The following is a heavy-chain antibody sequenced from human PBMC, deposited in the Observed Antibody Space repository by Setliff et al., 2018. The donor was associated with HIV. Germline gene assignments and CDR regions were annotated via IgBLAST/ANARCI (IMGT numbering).Heavy chain of an antibody. D-gene: IGHD3-22*01. Sequence: GESLKISCKGSGYSFPTYWIPGVRQMPGKGLEWMGVISPDESASRYSPSFRGQVTISADKSITTAYLQWSSLKASDTAMYYCARVDMGYYYDRSSYSHFDHWGQGTLVTVSS. CDR1: GYSFPTYW. V-gene: IGHV5-51*01. CDR3: ARVDMGYYYDRSSYSHFDH. CDR2: ISPDESAS. J-gene: IGHJ4*02.